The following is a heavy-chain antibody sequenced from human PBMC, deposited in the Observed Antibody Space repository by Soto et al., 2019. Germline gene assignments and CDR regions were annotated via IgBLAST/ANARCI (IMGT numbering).Heavy chain of an antibody. D-gene: IGHD3-3*02. Sequence: PWGSLRLSCAASGVTFSSYAMSWVRQAPGKGLEWVSAISGSGGSTYYADSVKGRFTISRDNSKNTLSLQMHSLRAEDTAVYYCATLGPPYYFDYWGQGTQVTVSS. J-gene: IGHJ4*02. CDR2: ISGSGGST. CDR1: GVTFSSYA. CDR3: ATLGPPYYFDY. V-gene: IGHV3-23*01.